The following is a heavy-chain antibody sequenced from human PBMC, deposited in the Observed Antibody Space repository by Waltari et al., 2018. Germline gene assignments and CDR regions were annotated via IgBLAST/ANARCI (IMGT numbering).Heavy chain of an antibody. V-gene: IGHV4-39*01. Sequence: QLQLQESGPGLVKPSETLSLTCTVSGGSISSSSYYWGWIRPPPGKGLEWIGSIYYSGSTYYNPSLKSRVTISVDTSKNQFSLKLSSVTAADTAVYYCVYYGSGSYYNPTEYFQHWGQGTLVTVSS. CDR2: IYYSGST. D-gene: IGHD3-10*01. CDR3: VYYGSGSYYNPTEYFQH. J-gene: IGHJ1*01. CDR1: GGSISSSSYY.